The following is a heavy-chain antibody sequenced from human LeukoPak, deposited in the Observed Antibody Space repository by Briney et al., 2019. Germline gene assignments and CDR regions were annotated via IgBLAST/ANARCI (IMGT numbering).Heavy chain of an antibody. V-gene: IGHV1-18*01. J-gene: IGHJ3*02. D-gene: IGHD3-22*01. Sequence: ASVKVSCKASGYTFTSYAISWVRQAPGQGLEWMGWISVYNGNTDYAQKLQGRVTVTTDTSTSTTYMELRSLGSDDTAVYYCARDPYDTDAFDIWGQGTMVTVSS. CDR1: GYTFTSYA. CDR2: ISVYNGNT. CDR3: ARDPYDTDAFDI.